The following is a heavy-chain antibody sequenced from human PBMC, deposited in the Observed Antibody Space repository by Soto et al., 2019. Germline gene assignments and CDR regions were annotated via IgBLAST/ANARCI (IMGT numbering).Heavy chain of an antibody. CDR3: VREGYYDSSGYYTYYFDY. V-gene: IGHV3-48*02. J-gene: IGHJ4*02. CDR1: GFTFSGYS. Sequence: GGSLRLSCAGSGFTFSGYSMNWVRQAPGKGLEWVSYISTGSVTTYYADSVKGRFTISRDNAKNSLYLQMNSLRDEDTAVYYCVREGYYDSSGYYTYYFDYWGQGTLVTVSS. CDR2: ISTGSVTT. D-gene: IGHD3-22*01.